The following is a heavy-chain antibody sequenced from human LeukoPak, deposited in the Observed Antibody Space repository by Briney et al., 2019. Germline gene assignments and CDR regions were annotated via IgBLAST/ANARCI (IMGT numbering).Heavy chain of an antibody. CDR1: VGSISSGDYH. CDR3: AARYSSSWYNFTDY. J-gene: IGHJ4*02. CDR2: IYYSGST. Sequence: SETLSLTCTVCVGSISSGDYHWGWIRPPPGKGLEWIGYIYYSGSTYYNPSLKSRVTISVDTSKNQFSLKLSSVTAADTAVYYCAARYSSSWYNFTDYWGQGTLVTVSS. D-gene: IGHD6-13*01. V-gene: IGHV4-30-4*01.